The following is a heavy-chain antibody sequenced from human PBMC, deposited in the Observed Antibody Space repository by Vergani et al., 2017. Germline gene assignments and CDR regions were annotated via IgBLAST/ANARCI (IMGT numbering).Heavy chain of an antibody. V-gene: IGHV1-46*01. J-gene: IGHJ6*02. CDR2: INPSGGHT. Sequence: QVQVVQSGAEVKKSGASVKVSCKTSGYTFSNYYMHWVRQAPGQGLEWMGIINPSGGHTNYAQKFQGRVTMTRDTSTSTVYMELSSLRSEDTAIYYCARGSLYYYDTSGYPGGMDVWGQGTTVTVSS. CDR3: ARGSLYYYDTSGYPGGMDV. CDR1: GYTFSNYY. D-gene: IGHD3-22*01.